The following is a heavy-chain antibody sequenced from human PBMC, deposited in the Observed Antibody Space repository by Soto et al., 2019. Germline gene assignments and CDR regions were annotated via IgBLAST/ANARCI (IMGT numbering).Heavy chain of an antibody. D-gene: IGHD3-9*01. CDR1: GDSINSDNYY. V-gene: IGHV4-39*01. Sequence: PSETLSLTCSVSGDSINSDNYYWGWIRQPPGKGLEWIGSIYYRGNTYYNPSLKTRVTISLDKSKSQFSLKLNSVTAADSAAYFRARLEGLATISYYFDYWGQGTLVTVSS. CDR2: IYYRGNT. J-gene: IGHJ4*02. CDR3: ARLEGLATISYYFDY.